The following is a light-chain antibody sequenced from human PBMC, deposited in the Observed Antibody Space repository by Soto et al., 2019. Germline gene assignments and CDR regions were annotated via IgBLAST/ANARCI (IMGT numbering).Light chain of an antibody. CDR1: SSNIGAGYD. Sequence: QAVVTQPPSVSGAPGQSVTISCTGSSSNIGAGYDVHWYQQLPGTVPKLLMYANNNRPSGVPHRFSGSTSGTSASLAITGLQAEDEADYYCQSYDSSLNWVFGGGTKVTVL. CDR2: ANN. J-gene: IGLJ3*02. V-gene: IGLV1-40*01. CDR3: QSYDSSLNWV.